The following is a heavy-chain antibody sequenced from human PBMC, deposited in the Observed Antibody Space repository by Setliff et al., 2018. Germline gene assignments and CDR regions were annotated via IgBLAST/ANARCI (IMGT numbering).Heavy chain of an antibody. D-gene: IGHD6-25*01. V-gene: IGHV3-21*01. J-gene: IGHJ3*02. CDR3: ARSAANGGHDPFDI. CDR1: GFTFSIYA. CDR2: ISSSSSYI. Sequence: GGSLRLSCAASGFTFSIYAMTWVRQAPGKGLEWVSSISSSSSYIYYADSVKGRFTISRDNARNSLYLQMNSLRADDTAVYYCARSAANGGHDPFDIWGQGTMVTVSS.